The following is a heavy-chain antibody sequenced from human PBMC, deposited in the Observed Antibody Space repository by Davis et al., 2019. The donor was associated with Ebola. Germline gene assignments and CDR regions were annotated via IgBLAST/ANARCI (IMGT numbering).Heavy chain of an antibody. V-gene: IGHV3-48*02. CDR3: ARDAEDGSGNWFFDF. J-gene: IGHJ2*01. D-gene: IGHD5-24*01. Sequence: GESLKISCAASGFTFSDYGMNWVRQAPGKGLEWVAYISGSGGPSYYPDSVRGRFTVSRDNAKYSLFLQLNSLRDEDTAQYYCARDAEDGSGNWFFDFRGRGALVTVSS. CDR2: ISGSGGPS. CDR1: GFTFSDYG.